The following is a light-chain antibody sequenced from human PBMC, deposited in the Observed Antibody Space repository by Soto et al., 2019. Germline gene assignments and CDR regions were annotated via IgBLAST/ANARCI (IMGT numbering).Light chain of an antibody. J-gene: IGKJ1*01. CDR2: DAS. CDR3: QQYNTYSEWT. V-gene: IGKV3-11*01. CDR1: QSVSSY. Sequence: EIVLTQSPATLSLSPGERATLSCRASQSVSSYLAWYQQKPGQAPRLLIYDASNRATGIPARFSGSGSGTDFTLTISSLQPDDFATYYCQQYNTYSEWTFGQGTKVEIK.